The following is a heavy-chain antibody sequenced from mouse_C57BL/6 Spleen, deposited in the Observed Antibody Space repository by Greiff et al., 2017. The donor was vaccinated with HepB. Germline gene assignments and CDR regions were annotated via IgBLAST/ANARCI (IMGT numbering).Heavy chain of an antibody. Sequence: VQLQQPGAELVMPGASVKLSCKASGYTFTSYWMHWVKQRPGQGLEWIGEIDPSDSYTNYNQKFKGKSTLTVDKSSSTAYMQLSSLTSEDSAVYYWARLGTGTFRGGDYWGQGTTLTVSS. CDR1: GYTFTSYW. CDR3: ARLGTGTFRGGDY. J-gene: IGHJ2*01. V-gene: IGHV1-69*01. CDR2: IDPSDSYT. D-gene: IGHD4-1*01.